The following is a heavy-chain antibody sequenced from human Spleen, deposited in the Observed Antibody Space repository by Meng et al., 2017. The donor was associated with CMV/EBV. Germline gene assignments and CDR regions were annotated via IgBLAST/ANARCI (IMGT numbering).Heavy chain of an antibody. D-gene: IGHD3-22*01. CDR1: GGSISSYY. CDR2: IYYSGST. J-gene: IGHJ4*02. CDR3: ARRQGYYFYFDY. Sequence: VHLQESGPGLVKPSETLSLTCTVSGGSISSYYWSWIRQPPGKGLEWIGYIYYSGSTNYNPSLKSRVTISVDTSKNQFSLKLSSVTAADTAVYYCARRQGYYFYFDYWGQGTLVTVSS. V-gene: IGHV4-59*01.